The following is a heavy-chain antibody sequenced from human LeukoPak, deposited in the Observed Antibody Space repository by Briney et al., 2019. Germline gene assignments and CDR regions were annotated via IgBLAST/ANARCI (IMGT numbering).Heavy chain of an antibody. Sequence: SGGSLRLSCAASGFTFSSYAMRWVRQAPGKGLEWVSAISGSGGSTYYADSVKGRFTISRDNSKNTLYLQMNSLRAEDTAVYYCAKHIAAAGTSPVYFDYWGQGTLVTVSS. CDR1: GFTFSSYA. CDR3: AKHIAAAGTSPVYFDY. CDR2: ISGSGGST. J-gene: IGHJ4*02. D-gene: IGHD6-13*01. V-gene: IGHV3-23*01.